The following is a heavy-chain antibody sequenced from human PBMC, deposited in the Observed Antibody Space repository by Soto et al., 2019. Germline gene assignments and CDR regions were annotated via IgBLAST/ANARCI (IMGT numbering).Heavy chain of an antibody. V-gene: IGHV6-1*01. CDR1: GDSVSSNSAA. CDR2: TYYRSKWYN. D-gene: IGHD6-13*01. Sequence: SQTLSLTCAISGDSVSSNSAAWNWIRQSPSRGLEWLGRTYYRSKWYNDYAVSVKSRITINPDTSKNQFSLQLNSVTPEDTAMYYCARGRSGAAAGTFYYYGMDVWGQGTTVTVSS. J-gene: IGHJ6*02. CDR3: ARGRSGAAAGTFYYYGMDV.